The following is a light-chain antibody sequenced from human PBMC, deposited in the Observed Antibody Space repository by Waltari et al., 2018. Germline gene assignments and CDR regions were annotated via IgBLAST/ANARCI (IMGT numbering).Light chain of an antibody. CDR2: YDS. Sequence: SYVLTQPPSVSVAPGTTARITCGGNNIGRKSVHWYQQKPGQAPVLVIYYDSDRPSGIPERFSGSNSGNTATLTISRVEAGDEADYYCQVWDSSSDHHVVFGGGTKLTVL. CDR3: QVWDSSSDHHVV. V-gene: IGLV3-21*04. J-gene: IGLJ2*01. CDR1: NIGRKS.